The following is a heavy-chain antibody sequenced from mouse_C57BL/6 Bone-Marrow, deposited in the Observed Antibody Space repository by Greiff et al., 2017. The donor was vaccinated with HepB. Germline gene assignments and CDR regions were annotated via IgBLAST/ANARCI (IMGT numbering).Heavy chain of an antibody. V-gene: IGHV5-2*01. CDR3: ASYYDYDVGAMDY. CDR2: INSDGGST. J-gene: IGHJ4*01. D-gene: IGHD2-4*01. Sequence: EVKLMESGGGLVQPGESLKLSCESNEYEFPSHDMSWVRKTPEKRLELVAAINSDGGSTYYPDTMERRFIISRDNTKKTLYLQMSSLRSEDTALYYCASYYDYDVGAMDYWGQGTSVTVSS. CDR1: EYEFPSHD.